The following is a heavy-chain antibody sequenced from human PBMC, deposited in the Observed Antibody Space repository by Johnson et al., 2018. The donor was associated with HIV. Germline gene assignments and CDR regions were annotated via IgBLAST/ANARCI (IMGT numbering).Heavy chain of an antibody. D-gene: IGHD1/OR15-1a*01. CDR2: ISGSGGSK. CDR3: ARAHNWHSDAFDI. CDR1: GFTFSSYA. Sequence: VQLVESGGGLVQPGGSLRLSCAASGFTFSSYAMSWVRQAPGKGLEWVSAISGSGGSKYYADSVKGRFTISIDNSKNTLYLQMNSLRAEDTAVYYCARAHNWHSDAFDIWGQGTMVTVSS. J-gene: IGHJ3*02. V-gene: IGHV3-23*04.